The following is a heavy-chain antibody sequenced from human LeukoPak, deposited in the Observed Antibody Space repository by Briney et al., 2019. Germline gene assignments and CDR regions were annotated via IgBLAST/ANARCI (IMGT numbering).Heavy chain of an antibody. J-gene: IGHJ4*02. CDR1: GFTFSSYA. CDR2: ISGSGGST. V-gene: IGHV3-23*01. CDR3: AKVSAPQVGATMIDY. Sequence: PGGSLRLSCAASGFTFSSYAMSWVRQAPGKGLEWVSAISGSGGSTYYADSVKGRFTISRDNPKNTLYLQMNSLRAEDTAVYYCAKVSAPQVGATMIDYWGQGTLVTVSS. D-gene: IGHD1-26*01.